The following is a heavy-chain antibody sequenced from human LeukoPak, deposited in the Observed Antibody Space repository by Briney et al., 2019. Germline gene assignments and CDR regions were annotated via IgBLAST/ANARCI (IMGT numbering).Heavy chain of an antibody. CDR1: GGTFSSYA. V-gene: IGHV1-69*04. Sequence: ASVKVSCTASGGTFSSYAISWVRQAPGQGLEWMGRIIPILGIANYAQKFQGRVTITADKSTSTAYMELSSLRSEDTAVYYCARDAGVEMATIFDYWGQGTLVTVSS. D-gene: IGHD5-24*01. CDR2: IIPILGIA. CDR3: ARDAGVEMATIFDY. J-gene: IGHJ4*02.